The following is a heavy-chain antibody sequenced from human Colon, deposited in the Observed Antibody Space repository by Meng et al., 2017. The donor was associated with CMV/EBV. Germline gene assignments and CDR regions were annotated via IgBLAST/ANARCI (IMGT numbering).Heavy chain of an antibody. V-gene: IGHV1-8*01. D-gene: IGHD1-26*01. CDR1: GYTFTSYD. J-gene: IGHJ6*02. CDR2: MNPDSGKT. Sequence: ASVKVSCKASGYTFTSYDINWVRQAAGQGLESMGWMNPDSGKTGYVQKFQGRVTMTRDTSISTAYMELSSLRFDDTAVFYCARNMGGRMDVWGQGTTVTVSS. CDR3: ARNMGGRMDV.